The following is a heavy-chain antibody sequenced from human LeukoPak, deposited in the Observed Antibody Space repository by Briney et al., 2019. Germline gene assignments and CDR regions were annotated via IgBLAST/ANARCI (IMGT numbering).Heavy chain of an antibody. J-gene: IGHJ3*02. V-gene: IGHV1-69*13. CDR1: GGTFSSYA. Sequence: GASVKVSCKASGGTFSSYAISWVRQAPGQGLEWMGGIIPIFGTANYAQKFQGRVTITADESTSTAYMELSSLRSEDTAVYYCARGEVVPAAMWGNDAFDIWGQGTMVTVSS. CDR3: ARGEVVPAAMWGNDAFDI. D-gene: IGHD2-2*01. CDR2: IIPIFGTA.